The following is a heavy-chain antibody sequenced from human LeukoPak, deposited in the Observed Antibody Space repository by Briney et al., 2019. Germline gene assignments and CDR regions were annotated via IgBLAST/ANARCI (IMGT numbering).Heavy chain of an antibody. V-gene: IGHV3-30*02. Sequence: GGSLRLSCAASGFTFSSYGMHWVRQAPGKGLEWLASIRYDESNKYYADSLKGRFTISRDNSRDTLYLQMNSLRAEDTAVYYCAKVEASSIAVAGTQGSFFDFWGQGTLVTVSS. CDR1: GFTFSSYG. CDR2: IRYDESNK. J-gene: IGHJ4*02. CDR3: AKVEASSIAVAGTQGSFFDF. D-gene: IGHD6-19*01.